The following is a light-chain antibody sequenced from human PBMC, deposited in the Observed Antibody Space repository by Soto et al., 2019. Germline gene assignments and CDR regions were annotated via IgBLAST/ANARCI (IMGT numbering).Light chain of an antibody. V-gene: IGKV3-15*01. CDR1: QSLRSD. J-gene: IGKJ5*01. Sequence: EIVMTQSPATLSVSPGERATLSCRASQSLRSDLAWYQQKPGQAPRLLIYGASTRATDIPARFSGSGSGTEFTLTISSLQSEDFAVYYCQQRSNWPPITFGQGTRLEIK. CDR2: GAS. CDR3: QQRSNWPPIT.